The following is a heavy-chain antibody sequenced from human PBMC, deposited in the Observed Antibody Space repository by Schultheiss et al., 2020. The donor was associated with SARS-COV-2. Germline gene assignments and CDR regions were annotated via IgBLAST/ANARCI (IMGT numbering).Heavy chain of an antibody. D-gene: IGHD1-7*01. CDR3: ARGDNWKYVGYFDP. CDR2: IYYSGST. CDR1: GGSISSGGYY. J-gene: IGHJ5*02. Sequence: SETLSLTCAVSGGSISSGGYYWSWIRQPPGKGLEWIGYIYYSGSTNYNPSLKSRVTISVDTPKNQFSLKVSSVTAADTAVYYCARGDNWKYVGYFDPWGQGTLVTVSS. V-gene: IGHV4-61*08.